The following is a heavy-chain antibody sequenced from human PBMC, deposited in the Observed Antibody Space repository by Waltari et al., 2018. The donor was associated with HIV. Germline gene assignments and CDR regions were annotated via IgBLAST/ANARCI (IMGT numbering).Heavy chain of an antibody. V-gene: IGHV3-64D*06. J-gene: IGHJ3*02. D-gene: IGHD6-19*01. CDR3: VKDGEQWLGGENAFDI. Sequence: EVQLVESGGGLVQPGGSLRLSCSASGFTFSIYTIHWVRQAPGKVREYVSAVSSNGIGTYYADSVKGRFTISRDNSKNTLYLHMSSLRADDTAVYYCVKDGEQWLGGENAFDIWGQGTMVTVSS. CDR2: VSSNGIGT. CDR1: GFTFSIYT.